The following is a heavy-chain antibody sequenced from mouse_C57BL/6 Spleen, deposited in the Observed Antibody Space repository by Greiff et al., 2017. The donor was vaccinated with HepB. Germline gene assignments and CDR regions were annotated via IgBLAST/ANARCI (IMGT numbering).Heavy chain of an antibody. CDR3: ARWVYYGNYVDY. J-gene: IGHJ2*01. Sequence: EVQLQQSGPELVKPGASVKISCKASGYSFTGYYMNWVKQSPEKSLEWIGEINPSTGGTTYNQKFKAKATLTVDKSSSTAYMQLKSLTSEDSAVYYCARWVYYGNYVDYWGQGTTLTVSS. CDR2: INPSTGGT. CDR1: GYSFTGYY. V-gene: IGHV1-42*01. D-gene: IGHD2-1*01.